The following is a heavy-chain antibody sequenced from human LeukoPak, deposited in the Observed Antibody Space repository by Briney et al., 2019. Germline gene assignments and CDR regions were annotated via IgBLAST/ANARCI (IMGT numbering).Heavy chain of an antibody. CDR2: MYYGGTT. CDR1: GGSLGSSTNY. D-gene: IGHD3-22*01. J-gene: IGHJ4*02. V-gene: IGHV4-39*01. CDR3: ATGKFSGYYDY. Sequence: SETLSLTCTVSGGSLGSSTNYGGWVRQTPGKGMEWIGSMYYGGTTYYNPSLRSRLTLSVDTSKNQISLRLHSVTAADSAVYFCATGKFSGYYDYWGQGTLVTVSS.